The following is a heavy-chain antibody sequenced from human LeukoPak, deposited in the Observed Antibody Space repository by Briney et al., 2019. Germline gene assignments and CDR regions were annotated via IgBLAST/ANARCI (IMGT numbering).Heavy chain of an antibody. J-gene: IGHJ4*02. V-gene: IGHV3-21*01. CDR2: ISSSSSYI. CDR3: ARGLPLRTAAGPLDY. CDR1: GFTVSSNY. D-gene: IGHD6-13*01. Sequence: GGSLRLSCAASGFTVSSNYMSWVRQAPGKGLEWVSSISSSSSYIYYADSVKGRFTISRDNAKNSLYLQMNSLRAEDTAVYYCARGLPLRTAAGPLDYWGQGTLVTVSS.